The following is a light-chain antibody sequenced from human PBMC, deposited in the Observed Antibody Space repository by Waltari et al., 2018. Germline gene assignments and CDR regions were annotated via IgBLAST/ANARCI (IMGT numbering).Light chain of an antibody. Sequence: QSALTQPASVSGSPGQSTTIPCTGTSSDVGSYNFVPWYQHHPGKPPKLRIYEVTKRPLWVSDRFSGSKSDNTASLTISGLQAEDEADYYCFSYAGSSTFKFGGGTMLTVL. J-gene: IGLJ2*01. CDR3: FSYAGSSTFK. CDR1: SSDVGSYNF. V-gene: IGLV2-23*02. CDR2: EVT.